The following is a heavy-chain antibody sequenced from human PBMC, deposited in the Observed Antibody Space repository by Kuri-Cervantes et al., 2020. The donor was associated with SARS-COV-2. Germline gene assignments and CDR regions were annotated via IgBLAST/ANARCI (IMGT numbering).Heavy chain of an antibody. V-gene: IGHV4-30-4*08. CDR1: GGSISGGDDY. CDR2: ISNSGTT. Sequence: SCTVSGGSISGGDDYWNWIRQPPGKGLEWIGYISNSGTTYYNSSLRGRVTISVDTSKSQFSLNLTSVTAADTAVYYCAKETNYYDRSGYYYAWFDPWGQGTLVTVSS. J-gene: IGHJ5*02. CDR3: AKETNYYDRSGYYYAWFDP. D-gene: IGHD3-22*01.